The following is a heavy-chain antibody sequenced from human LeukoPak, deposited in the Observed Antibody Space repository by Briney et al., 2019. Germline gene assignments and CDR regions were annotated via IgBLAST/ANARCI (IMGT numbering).Heavy chain of an antibody. D-gene: IGHD4-11*01. CDR3: ARAGGLPNFDY. V-gene: IGHV4-59*01. J-gene: IGHJ4*02. Sequence: SETLSLTCTVSGGSINYYYWMWIRQPPGKGLEWIGYIYYSGGTHYNPSLKSRVTMLVDTSKNQFSLKLTAVTAADTAVYYCARAGGLPNFDYWGQGTLVTVSS. CDR1: GGSINYYY. CDR2: IYYSGGT.